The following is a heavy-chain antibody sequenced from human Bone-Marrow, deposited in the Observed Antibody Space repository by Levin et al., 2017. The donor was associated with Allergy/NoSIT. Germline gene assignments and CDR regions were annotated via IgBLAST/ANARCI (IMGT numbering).Heavy chain of an antibody. J-gene: IGHJ5*02. CDR1: RGSISGGDYY. CDR3: DRETEGRSS. V-gene: IGHV4-30-4*01. CDR2: IHDSGRT. Sequence: LRLSCNVSRGSISGGDYYWSWIRQPPGKGLEWIGYIHDSGRTHYNPSVQSRVSILADPSKNHSSLKLTSMTLAATAVCYCDRETEGRSSWGQGILVTVSS.